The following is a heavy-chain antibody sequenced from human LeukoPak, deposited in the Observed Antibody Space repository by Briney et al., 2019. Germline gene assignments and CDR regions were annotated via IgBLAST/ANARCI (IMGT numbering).Heavy chain of an antibody. D-gene: IGHD6-13*01. CDR1: GGSISSHY. V-gene: IGHV4-59*11. Sequence: SETLSLTCTVSGGSISSHYWSWIRQPPGKGLEWIGYIYYSGSTYYNPSLKSRVTISVDTSKNQFSLKLSSVTAADTAVYYCARDRGSSWYSPPFDYWGQGTLVTVSS. CDR3: ARDRGSSWYSPPFDY. CDR2: IYYSGST. J-gene: IGHJ4*02.